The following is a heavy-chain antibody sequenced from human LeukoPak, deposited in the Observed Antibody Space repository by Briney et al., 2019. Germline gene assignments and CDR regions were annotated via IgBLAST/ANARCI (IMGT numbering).Heavy chain of an antibody. D-gene: IGHD6-13*01. CDR2: ISSSSSYI. CDR1: GFTFSSYS. CDR3: ARSEDIAAAGPGDY. Sequence: PGWSLRLSCAASGFTFSSYSMNWVRPAPGKGLEWVSSISSSSSYIYYADSVKGRFTISRDNAKNSLYLQMNSLRAEDTAVYYCARSEDIAAAGPGDYWGQGTLVTVSS. V-gene: IGHV3-21*01. J-gene: IGHJ4*02.